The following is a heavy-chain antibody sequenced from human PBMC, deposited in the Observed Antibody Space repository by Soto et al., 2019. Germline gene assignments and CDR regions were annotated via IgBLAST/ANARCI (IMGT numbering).Heavy chain of an antibody. CDR2: IIPIFGTA. CDR3: ASPEGYELYYYYYYGMDV. D-gene: IGHD1-7*01. V-gene: IGHV1-69*13. J-gene: IGHJ6*02. CDR1: GGTFSSYA. Sequence: ASVKVSCKASGGTFSSYAISWVRQAPGQGLEWMGGIIPIFGTANYAQKFQGRVTITADESTSTAYMELSSLRSEDTAVYYCASPEGYELYYYYYYGMDVWGQGTTVTVSS.